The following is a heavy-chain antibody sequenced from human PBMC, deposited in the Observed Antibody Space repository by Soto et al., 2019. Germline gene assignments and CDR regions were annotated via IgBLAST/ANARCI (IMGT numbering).Heavy chain of an antibody. V-gene: IGHV4-30-4*01. Sequence: SETLSLTCTVSGGSISSGDYYWSWIRQPPGKGLEWIGYIYYSGSTYYNPSLKSRVTISVDTSKNQFSLKLSSVTAADTAVYYCARENCTNGVCLYGMDVWGQGTTVTVSS. CDR3: ARENCTNGVCLYGMDV. D-gene: IGHD2-8*01. CDR1: GGSISSGDYY. CDR2: IYYSGST. J-gene: IGHJ6*02.